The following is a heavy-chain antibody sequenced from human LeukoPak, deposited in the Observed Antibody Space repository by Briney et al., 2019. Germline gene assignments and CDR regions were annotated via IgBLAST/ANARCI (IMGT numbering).Heavy chain of an antibody. V-gene: IGHV1-2*02. J-gene: IGHJ6*03. Sequence: ASVKVSCKASSFIFTRYYLHWVRQAPGQGLEYMGWINLNSGGTNYAQRFRGRVAMTRDTSISTAYMELRSLRSDDTAVYYCARGGHWGYYMDVWGKGTTVTISS. D-gene: IGHD7-27*01. CDR1: SFIFTRYY. CDR2: INLNSGGT. CDR3: ARGGHWGYYMDV.